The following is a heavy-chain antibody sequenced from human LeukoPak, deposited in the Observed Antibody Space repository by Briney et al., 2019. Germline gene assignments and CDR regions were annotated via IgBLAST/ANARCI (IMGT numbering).Heavy chain of an antibody. V-gene: IGHV3-48*01. CDR1: GFTFSSYS. J-gene: IGHJ4*02. Sequence: PGGSLRLSCAASGFTFSSYSMNWVRQAPGKGLEWVSYISSSSSTIYYADSVKGRFTISRDNAKNSLYLQMNSLRAEDTAVYYCARDIGFFWSGYRGGGWDYWGQGTLVTVSS. CDR2: ISSSSSTI. CDR3: ARDIGFFWSGYRGGGWDY. D-gene: IGHD3-3*01.